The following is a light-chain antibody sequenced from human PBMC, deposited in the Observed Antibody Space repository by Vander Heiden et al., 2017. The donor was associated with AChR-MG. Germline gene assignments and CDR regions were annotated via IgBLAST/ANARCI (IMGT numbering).Light chain of an antibody. V-gene: IGKV3-11*01. CDR1: QSVSSF. Sequence: ENVLTQSPATLSLSPGERATLSCRASQSVSSFLAWYQQKPGQAPGLLIFDASNRATGVPDRFSGSGSGTDFTLTISSLEPEDFAVYYCQHRGNWPLTFGGGTSVEIK. J-gene: IGKJ4*01. CDR2: DAS. CDR3: QHRGNWPLT.